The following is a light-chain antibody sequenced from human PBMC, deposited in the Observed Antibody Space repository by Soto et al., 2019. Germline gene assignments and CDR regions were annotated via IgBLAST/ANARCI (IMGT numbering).Light chain of an antibody. Sequence: EIVMTQSPVTLSMSPVERATLSCRAGQSVSSNLAWYQQKPGQAPRLLIYGASTRATGVPARFSGSGSGTEFTLTINSLQSEDFVVYFCQQYNAWPTFGQGTKVDIK. J-gene: IGKJ1*01. CDR2: GAS. CDR1: QSVSSN. CDR3: QQYNAWPT. V-gene: IGKV3-15*01.